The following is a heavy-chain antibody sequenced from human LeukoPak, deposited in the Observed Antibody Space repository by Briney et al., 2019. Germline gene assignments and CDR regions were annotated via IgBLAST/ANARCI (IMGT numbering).Heavy chain of an antibody. Sequence: SETLSLTCTVSGGSISSSSYYWSWIRQPPGKGLEWIGYIYYSGSTNYNPSLKSRVTISVDTSKSLFSLKLSSVTAADTAVYYCARHPSTYCGGDCYSFWFDPWGQGTLVTVSS. D-gene: IGHD2-21*02. CDR1: GGSISSSSYY. CDR3: ARHPSTYCGGDCYSFWFDP. CDR2: IYYSGST. J-gene: IGHJ5*02. V-gene: IGHV4-61*05.